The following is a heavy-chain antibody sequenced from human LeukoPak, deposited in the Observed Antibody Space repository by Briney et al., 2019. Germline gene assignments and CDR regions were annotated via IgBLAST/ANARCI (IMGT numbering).Heavy chain of an antibody. CDR3: TGQYCSGGSCPLDY. V-gene: IGHV3-49*03. Sequence: PGGPLRLSCTASGFTFGDYGMSWFRQAPGKGLEWVGFIRSKAYGGTTEHAASVKGRFTISRDDSKSIAYLQMNSLNIEDTAVYYCTGQYCSGGSCPLDYWGQGTLVTVSS. D-gene: IGHD2-15*01. CDR2: IRSKAYGGTT. CDR1: GFTFGDYG. J-gene: IGHJ4*02.